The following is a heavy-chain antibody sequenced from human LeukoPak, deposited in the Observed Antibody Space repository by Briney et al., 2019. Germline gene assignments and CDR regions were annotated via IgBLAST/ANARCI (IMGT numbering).Heavy chain of an antibody. CDR1: GLTGSHNY. J-gene: IGHJ5*02. CDR3: ANLRSGYLFDP. D-gene: IGHD3-3*01. V-gene: IGHV3-53*01. CDR2: IHTSGDT. Sequence: QPGGSLRLSCAASGLTGSHNYVSWVRQAPGKGLEWVSAIHTSGDTCYADSVKGRFTISRDTSKNTLYLQINSLRVEDTAAYYCANLRSGYLFDPWGQGTLVTVSS.